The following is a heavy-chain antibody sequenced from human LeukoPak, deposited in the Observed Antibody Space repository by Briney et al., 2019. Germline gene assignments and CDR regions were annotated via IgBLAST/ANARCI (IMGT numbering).Heavy chain of an antibody. CDR1: KFNFSDYA. D-gene: IGHD3-10*01. CDR2: ISHDGSNK. CDR3: AKDRKWSYYGFDY. V-gene: IGHV3-30*18. Sequence: QSGGSLRLSCAASKFNFSDYAMHWVRQAPGKGLEWVVLISHDGSNKYYADSAKGRFTISRDNSKNTLYLEMNSLRVEDTAVYYCAKDRKWSYYGFDYWGQGTLVTVSS. J-gene: IGHJ4*02.